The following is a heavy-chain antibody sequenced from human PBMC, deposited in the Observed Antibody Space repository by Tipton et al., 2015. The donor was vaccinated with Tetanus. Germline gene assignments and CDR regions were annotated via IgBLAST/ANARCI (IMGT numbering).Heavy chain of an antibody. CDR1: GGSFSGYY. CDR3: ARRNYYYDSSGYNNWYFDL. V-gene: IGHV4-34*01. J-gene: IGHJ2*01. D-gene: IGHD3-22*01. Sequence: TLSLTCAVYGGSFSGYYWSWIRQPPGKGLEWIGEINHSGSTNYNPSLKSRVTISVDTSKNQFSPKLSSVTAADTAVYYCARRNYYYDSSGYNNWYFDLWGRGTLVTVSS. CDR2: INHSGST.